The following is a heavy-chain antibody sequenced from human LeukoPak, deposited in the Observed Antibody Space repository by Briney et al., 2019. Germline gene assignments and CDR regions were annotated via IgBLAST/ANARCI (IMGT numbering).Heavy chain of an antibody. V-gene: IGHV1-8*01. CDR1: GYTFTSYD. CDR2: MNPNSGNT. CDR3: ARGGEYYDILTGYYRTAGFDY. Sequence: GASVKVSCKASGYTFTSYDINWVRQATGQGLEWMGWMNPNSGNTGYAQKFQGRVTMTRNTSISTAYMELSSLRSEDTAVYYCARGGEYYDILTGYYRTAGFDYWGQGTLVTASS. D-gene: IGHD3-9*01. J-gene: IGHJ4*02.